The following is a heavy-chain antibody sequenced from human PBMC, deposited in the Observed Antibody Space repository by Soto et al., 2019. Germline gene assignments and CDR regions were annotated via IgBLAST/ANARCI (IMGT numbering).Heavy chain of an antibody. J-gene: IGHJ4*01. Sequence: PGESLKISCEASGYDFISYWIGWVRQMPGKGLEWMGIIYPRDSEARYSPSFQGQVTSSVDKSIRTAYLRWGSLNASDNAMYYCVFWYCYDSSGYKGYDFDYCGRGSLVTVSS. V-gene: IGHV5-51*01. CDR3: VFWYCYDSSGYKGYDFDY. D-gene: IGHD3-22*01. CDR2: IYPRDSEA. CDR1: GYDFISYW.